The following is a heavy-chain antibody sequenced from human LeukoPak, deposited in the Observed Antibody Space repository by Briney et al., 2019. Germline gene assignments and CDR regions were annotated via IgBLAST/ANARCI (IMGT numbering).Heavy chain of an antibody. V-gene: IGHV1-2*02. Sequence: ASVKVSCKASGYTFTSYYMHWVRQAPGQGLEWMGWINPNSGGTNYAQKFQGRVTMTRDTSISTAYMELSRLRSEDTAVYYCARAVYSSSWYGSYYYYYYMDVWGKGTTVTVSS. J-gene: IGHJ6*03. CDR2: INPNSGGT. D-gene: IGHD6-13*01. CDR1: GYTFTSYY. CDR3: ARAVYSSSWYGSYYYYYYMDV.